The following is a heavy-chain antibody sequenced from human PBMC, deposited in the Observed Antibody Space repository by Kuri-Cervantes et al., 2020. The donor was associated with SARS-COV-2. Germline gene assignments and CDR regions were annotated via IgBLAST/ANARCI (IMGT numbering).Heavy chain of an antibody. V-gene: IGHV4-39*01. D-gene: IGHD5-24*01. CDR3: ARVDGYTLGFDY. CDR1: GGSISGSSYY. Sequence: GSLRLSCTVSGGSISGSSYYWGWIRQPPGKGLEWIGSIYYSGSTYYNPSLKSRVTISVDTSKNQFSLKLSSVTAANTAVYYCARVDGYTLGFDYWGQGTLGTVSS. J-gene: IGHJ4*02. CDR2: IYYSGST.